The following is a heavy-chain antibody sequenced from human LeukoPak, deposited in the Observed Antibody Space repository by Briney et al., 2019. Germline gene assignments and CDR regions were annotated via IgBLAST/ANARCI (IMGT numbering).Heavy chain of an antibody. J-gene: IGHJ6*02. CDR2: ISGSGGST. V-gene: IGHV3-23*01. D-gene: IGHD3-16*02. CDR3: AKSLSGYIYYYGMDV. Sequence: PGRSLRLSCAASGFTFSSYAMSWVRQAPGKGLEWVSAISGSGGSTYYADSVKGRFTISRDNSKNTLYLQMNSLRAEDTAVYYCAKSLSGYIYYYGMDVWGQGTTVTVSS. CDR1: GFTFSSYA.